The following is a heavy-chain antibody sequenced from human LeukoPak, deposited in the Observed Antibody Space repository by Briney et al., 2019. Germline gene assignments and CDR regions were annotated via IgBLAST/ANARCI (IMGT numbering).Heavy chain of an antibody. CDR1: GGTFSSDA. CDR3: ASRLRADYYYMDV. CDR2: IIPIFGTA. D-gene: IGHD4-17*01. J-gene: IGHJ6*03. Sequence: GASVKVSCKASGGTFSSDAISSLRQAPGQGLEWMGGIIPIFGTANYAQKFQGRVTITADESTSTAYMELSSLRSEDTAVYYCASRLRADYYYMDVWGKGTTVTVSS. V-gene: IGHV1-69*13.